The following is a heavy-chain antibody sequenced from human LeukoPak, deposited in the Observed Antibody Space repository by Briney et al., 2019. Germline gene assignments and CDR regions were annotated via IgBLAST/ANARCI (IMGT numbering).Heavy chain of an antibody. V-gene: IGHV4-34*01. D-gene: IGHD4-11*01. Sequence: GSLRLSCAASGFTFSSYAMSWVRQAPGKGLEWIGEINHSGSTNYNPSLKSRVTISVDTSKNQFSLKLDSVTAADTAIYYCARGNMWDYRRYYYYMDVWGKGTTVTVSS. CDR2: INHSGST. CDR3: ARGNMWDYRRYYYYMDV. CDR1: GFTFSSYA. J-gene: IGHJ6*03.